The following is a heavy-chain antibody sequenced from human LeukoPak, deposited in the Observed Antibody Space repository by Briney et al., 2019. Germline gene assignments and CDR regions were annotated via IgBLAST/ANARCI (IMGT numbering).Heavy chain of an antibody. Sequence: SQTLSLTCTVSGDSVSSGSNYWSWIRQPAGKGLEWIGRIYNCWTTNYNPSLKSRVTISVDTSKNQFSLKLSSVTAADTAVYYCARVPWGSTVGTLPYFYYYMDVWGKGTTVIVSS. V-gene: IGHV4-61*02. D-gene: IGHD1-26*01. J-gene: IGHJ6*03. CDR3: ARVPWGSTVGTLPYFYYYMDV. CDR1: GDSVSSGSNY. CDR2: IYNCWTT.